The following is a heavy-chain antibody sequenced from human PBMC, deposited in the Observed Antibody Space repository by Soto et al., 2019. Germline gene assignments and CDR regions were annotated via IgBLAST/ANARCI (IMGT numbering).Heavy chain of an antibody. J-gene: IGHJ5*02. D-gene: IGHD3-22*01. CDR3: ARDPGLDYYDSSGYYYP. Sequence: PGGSLRLSCAASGFTFSSYSMNWVRQAPGKGLEWVSSISSSSSYIYYADLVKGRFTISRDNAKNSLYLQMNSLRAEDTAVYYCARDPGLDYYDSSGYYYPWGQGTLVTVSS. CDR1: GFTFSSYS. CDR2: ISSSSSYI. V-gene: IGHV3-21*01.